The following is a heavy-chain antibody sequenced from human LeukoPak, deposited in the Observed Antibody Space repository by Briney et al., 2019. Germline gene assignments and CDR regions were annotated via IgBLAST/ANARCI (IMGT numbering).Heavy chain of an antibody. J-gene: IGHJ4*02. CDR1: GGSFSGYY. Sequence: SETLSLTCAVYGGSFSGYYWSWIRQPPGKGLEWIGGINHSGSTNYNPSLTSRGTISVDTSKNQFSLKLSSVTAADTAVYYCARGRRAYSSGATDYWGQGTLVTVSS. V-gene: IGHV4-34*01. D-gene: IGHD6-19*01. CDR2: INHSGST. CDR3: ARGRRAYSSGATDY.